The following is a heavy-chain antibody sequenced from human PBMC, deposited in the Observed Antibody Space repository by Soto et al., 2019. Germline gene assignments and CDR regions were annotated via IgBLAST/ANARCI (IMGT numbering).Heavy chain of an antibody. D-gene: IGHD2-21*01. CDR2: IYHSVST. CDR1: GGSISSGGYS. J-gene: IGHJ5*02. Sequence: QLQLQESGSGLVKPSQTLSLTCAASGGSISSGGYSWSWIRQPPGKGLEWIGYIYHSVSTYYNPSLXSXXTISVDRSKNQFSLKLSSVTAADTAVYFCARIPGPWGQGTLVTVSS. CDR3: ARIPGP. V-gene: IGHV4-30-2*01.